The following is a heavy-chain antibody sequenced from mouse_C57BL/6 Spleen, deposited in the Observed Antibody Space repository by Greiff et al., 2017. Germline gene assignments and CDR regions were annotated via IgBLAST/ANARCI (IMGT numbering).Heavy chain of an antibody. D-gene: IGHD1-2*01. J-gene: IGHJ3*01. CDR3: ARDDTAFAY. Sequence: EVMLVESGGGLVKPGGSLKLSCAASGFTFSSYAMSWVRQTPEKRLEWVATISDGGSYSYYPDNVKGRFTISRDNAKNNLYLQMSHLKSEDTAMYYCARDDTAFAYWGQGTLVTVSA. CDR1: GFTFSSYA. V-gene: IGHV5-4*01. CDR2: ISDGGSYS.